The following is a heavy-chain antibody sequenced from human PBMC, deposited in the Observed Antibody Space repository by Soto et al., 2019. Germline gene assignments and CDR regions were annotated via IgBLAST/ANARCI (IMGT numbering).Heavy chain of an antibody. Sequence: SETLSLTCTVSGDSIRSYYWTWIRQPPGKGLELIGYIYYSGSTRYNPFLKSRVTISVDMSKNQFSLKLSSVIAADTAVYYCARAYGGFDNGLDVWGQGTAVTVSS. V-gene: IGHV4-59*01. J-gene: IGHJ6*02. D-gene: IGHD5-12*01. CDR2: IYYSGST. CDR1: GDSIRSYY. CDR3: ARAYGGFDNGLDV.